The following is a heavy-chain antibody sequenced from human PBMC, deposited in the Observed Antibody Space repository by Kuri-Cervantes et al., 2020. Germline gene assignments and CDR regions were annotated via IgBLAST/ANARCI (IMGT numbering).Heavy chain of an antibody. J-gene: IGHJ4*02. Sequence: GGSLRLSCAASGFTFSSSWMHWVCQAPEKGLEWVANIKQDGSEKYYVDSVKGRFTVSRDNAKNSLYLQMDSLRAEDTALYYCARGVVHFDYWGQGTLVTVSS. CDR3: ARGVVHFDY. CDR1: GFTFSSSW. D-gene: IGHD3-10*01. CDR2: IKQDGSEK. V-gene: IGHV3-7*04.